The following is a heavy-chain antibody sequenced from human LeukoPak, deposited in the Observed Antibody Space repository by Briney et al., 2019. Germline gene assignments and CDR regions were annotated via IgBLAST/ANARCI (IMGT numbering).Heavy chain of an antibody. Sequence: PGGSLRLSCAASGFTLNSYAMNWVRQAPGKGLEWVSSISGTGGSVYYADSVKGRFTISRDNSKNTLYLQMNSLRAEDTAVYYCARDIVEGSHFDYWGQGTLVTVSS. J-gene: IGHJ4*02. CDR3: ARDIVEGSHFDY. V-gene: IGHV3-23*01. CDR2: ISGTGGSV. D-gene: IGHD3-16*02. CDR1: GFTLNSYA.